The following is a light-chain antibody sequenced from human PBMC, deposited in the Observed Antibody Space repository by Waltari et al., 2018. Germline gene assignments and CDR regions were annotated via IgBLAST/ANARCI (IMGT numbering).Light chain of an antibody. J-gene: IGKJ2*01. CDR1: QSVLGDI. V-gene: IGKV3-20*01. CDR3: QLFSNSVYT. Sequence: EITVTQSPGTLSLSPGERATFSCRASQSVLGDISSWYQKKAGQPPRLLIYDSFSRATDVPDRFSGSGSGTDFTLTISRLEPEDSAVYYCQLFSNSVYTFGQGTRLEIK. CDR2: DSF.